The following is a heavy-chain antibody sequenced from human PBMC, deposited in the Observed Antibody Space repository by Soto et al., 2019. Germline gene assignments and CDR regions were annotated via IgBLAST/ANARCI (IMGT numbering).Heavy chain of an antibody. CDR2: ISYDGSNK. V-gene: IGHV3-30*03. Sequence: GGSLRLSCAASGFTFSSYGMHWVRQAPGKGLEWVAVISYDGSNKYYADSVKGRFTISRDNSKNTLYLQMNSLRAEDTAVYYCARDRGFFSSGSYYVAYYYYGMDVWGQGTTVTVSS. CDR1: GFTFSSYG. CDR3: ARDRGFFSSGSYYVAYYYYGMDV. J-gene: IGHJ6*02. D-gene: IGHD1-26*01.